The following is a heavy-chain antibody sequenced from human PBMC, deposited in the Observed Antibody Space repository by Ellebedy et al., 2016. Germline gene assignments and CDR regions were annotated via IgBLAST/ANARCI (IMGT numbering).Heavy chain of an antibody. Sequence: ASVKVSCXASGYTFTSYYMHWVRQAPGQGLEWMGIINPSGGSTSYAQKFQGRVTMTRDTSTSTAYMELRSLRSDDTAVYYCARGVVPAAFDYYYYYYMDVWGKGTTVTVSS. CDR2: INPSGGST. CDR3: ARGVVPAAFDYYYYYYMDV. J-gene: IGHJ6*03. D-gene: IGHD2-2*01. CDR1: GYTFTSYY. V-gene: IGHV1-46*01.